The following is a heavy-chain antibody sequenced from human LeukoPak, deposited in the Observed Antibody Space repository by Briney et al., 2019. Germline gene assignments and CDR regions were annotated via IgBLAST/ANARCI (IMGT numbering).Heavy chain of an antibody. CDR3: AKDAARGDFWSGYYTGMLI. Sequence: GGSLRLSCAASGFTFSSYAMSWVRQAPGKGLEWVSAISGSGGSTYYADSVKGRFTISRDNSKSTLYLQMNSLRAEDTAVYYCAKDAARGDFWSGYYTGMLIWGQGTLVTVSS. J-gene: IGHJ4*02. CDR1: GFTFSSYA. V-gene: IGHV3-23*01. D-gene: IGHD3-3*01. CDR2: ISGSGGST.